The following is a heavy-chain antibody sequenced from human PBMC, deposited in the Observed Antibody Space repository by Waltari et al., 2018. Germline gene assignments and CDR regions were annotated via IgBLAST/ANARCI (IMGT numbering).Heavy chain of an antibody. Sequence: QVQLVQSGTEVKKPGSSVKVSCKASGGTFSSYAISWVRQAPGQGLEWMGGIIPIFGTANYAQKFQGRVTITADESTSTAYMELSSLRSEDTAVYYCATQDIVVGHPPSYFDYWGQGTLVTVSS. D-gene: IGHD2-15*01. J-gene: IGHJ4*02. CDR2: IIPIFGTA. CDR1: GGTFSSYA. CDR3: ATQDIVVGHPPSYFDY. V-gene: IGHV1-69*12.